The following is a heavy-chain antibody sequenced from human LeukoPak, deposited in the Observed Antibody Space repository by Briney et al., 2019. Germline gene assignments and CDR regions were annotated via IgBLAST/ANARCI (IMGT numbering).Heavy chain of an antibody. Sequence: PSETLSLTCSVSVGSITVNNYYWGWIRQPPGKGLEWIGTIHYSGSTYYNPSLRSRVTMSADASKNQFSLKLTSVTAADTAVYYCAPSVVTHYYFDYWGQGTLVTVSS. D-gene: IGHD4-23*01. V-gene: IGHV4-39*01. J-gene: IGHJ4*02. CDR3: APSVVTHYYFDY. CDR1: VGSITVNNYY. CDR2: IHYSGST.